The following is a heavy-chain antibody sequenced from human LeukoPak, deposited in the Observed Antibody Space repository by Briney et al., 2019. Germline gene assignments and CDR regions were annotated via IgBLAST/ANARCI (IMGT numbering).Heavy chain of an antibody. D-gene: IGHD1-14*01. V-gene: IGHV4-39*07. CDR2: IYDGGRT. CDR3: ARDSWPEVVRFDY. CDR1: GASITNSRYF. Sequence: SETLSLTCNVSGASITNSRYFWGWIRQSPGKGLEWIGCIYDGGRTSYNPSLKSRVTISADTSKNQFSLKLSSVTAADTAVYFCARDSWPEVVRFDYWGQGTLVTVSS. J-gene: IGHJ4*02.